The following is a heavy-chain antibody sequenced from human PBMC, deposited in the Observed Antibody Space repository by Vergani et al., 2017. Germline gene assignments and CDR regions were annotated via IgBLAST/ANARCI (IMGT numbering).Heavy chain of an antibody. D-gene: IGHD2-2*01. V-gene: IGHV4-4*07. J-gene: IGHJ5*02. CDR2: IYASGST. CDR1: GYSFTNY. CDR3: ASTIVTQPAVIPGP. Sequence: VQVVQSGAEVKKPGESLKISCKGSGYSFTNYWSWTRQPAGKGLEWIGFIYASGSTNYNPSLKSRVTMSLDTSRNQFTLELSSVTAADTAVYYCASTIVTQPAVIPGPWGQGTLVTVSS.